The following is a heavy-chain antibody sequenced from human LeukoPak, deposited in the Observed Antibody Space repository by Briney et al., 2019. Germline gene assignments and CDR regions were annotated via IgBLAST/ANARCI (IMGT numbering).Heavy chain of an antibody. CDR2: ISAYNGNT. V-gene: IGHV1-18*01. Sequence: ASVKVSCKASGYTFTSYGISCVRQAPGQGLEWMGWISAYNGNTNYGQKLQGRVTMTTDTSTSPAYMELRSLRSDDTAVYYCARNTQLWLLRPWFDPWGQGTLVTVSS. D-gene: IGHD5-18*01. CDR3: ARNTQLWLLRPWFDP. J-gene: IGHJ5*02. CDR1: GYTFTSYG.